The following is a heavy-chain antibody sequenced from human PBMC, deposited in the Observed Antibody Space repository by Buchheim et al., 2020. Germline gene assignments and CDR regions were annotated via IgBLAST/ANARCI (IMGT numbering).Heavy chain of an antibody. CDR3: ARRYQRRWEDRKEYYGMDV. V-gene: IGHV4-4*02. D-gene: IGHD2-2*01. Sequence: QVQLQESGPGLVKPSGTLSLTCAVSGGSISSSNWWSWVRQPPGKGLEWIGEIYHSGSTNYNPSLKRQVTISVDKSKNQFSLKLSYVTAVDTAVYYCARRYQRRWEDRKEYYGMDVWGQGTT. CDR1: GGSISSSNW. CDR2: IYHSGST. J-gene: IGHJ6*02.